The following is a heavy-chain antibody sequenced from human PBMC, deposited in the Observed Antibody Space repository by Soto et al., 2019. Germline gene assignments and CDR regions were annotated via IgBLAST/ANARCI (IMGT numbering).Heavy chain of an antibody. D-gene: IGHD6-13*01. V-gene: IGHV4-4*02. CDR2: IYHSGST. Sequence: SETLSLTCAVSGGSISSSNWWSWVRQPPGKGLEWIGEIYHSGSTNYNPSLKSRVTISVDKSKNQFSLKLSSVTAADTAVYYCARDRGSSSWYGDYYYGMDVWGQGTTVT. CDR3: ARDRGSSSWYGDYYYGMDV. J-gene: IGHJ6*02. CDR1: GGSISSSNW.